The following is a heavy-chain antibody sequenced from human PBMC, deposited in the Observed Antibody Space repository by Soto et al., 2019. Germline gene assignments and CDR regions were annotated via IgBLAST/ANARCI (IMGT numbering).Heavy chain of an antibody. CDR3: ARTNSSGFYFDS. CDR2: IWYDGSNK. V-gene: IGHV3-33*01. Sequence: QVQLVESGGGVVQPGRSLRLSCAASGFTFSSYGMHWVRQAPGKGLEWVAVIWYDGSNKYYADSVKGRFTISSDNSKNALYLQMNSLRAQGTSVYYWARTNSSGFYFDSCGHGALCTVSA. CDR1: GFTFSSYG. D-gene: IGHD6-19*01. J-gene: IGHJ4*01.